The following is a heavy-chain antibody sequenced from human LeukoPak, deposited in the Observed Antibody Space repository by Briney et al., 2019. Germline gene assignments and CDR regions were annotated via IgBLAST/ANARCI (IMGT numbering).Heavy chain of an antibody. CDR1: GGTFSSYA. J-gene: IGHJ5*02. CDR2: IIPIFGTA. V-gene: IGHV1-69*13. CDR3: ARVPLPLPNWFDP. Sequence: SVKVSCKASGGTFSSYAISWVRQAPGQGLEWMGGIIPIFGTANYAQKFQGRVTITADEPTSTAYMELSSLRSEDTAVYYCARVPLPLPNWFDPWGQGTLVTVSS.